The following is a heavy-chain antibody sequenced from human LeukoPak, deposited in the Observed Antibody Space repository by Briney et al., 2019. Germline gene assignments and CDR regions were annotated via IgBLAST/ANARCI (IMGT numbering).Heavy chain of an antibody. Sequence: SETLSLTCAVYGGSFSGYYWSWIRQPPGKGLEWIGEINHSGSTNYNPSLKSRVTISVDTSKNQFSLKLSSVTAADTAVYYCARGRARDTAMVPYYWGQGTLVTVSS. CDR2: INHSGST. CDR1: GGSFSGYY. V-gene: IGHV4-34*01. D-gene: IGHD5-18*01. CDR3: ARGRARDTAMVPYY. J-gene: IGHJ4*02.